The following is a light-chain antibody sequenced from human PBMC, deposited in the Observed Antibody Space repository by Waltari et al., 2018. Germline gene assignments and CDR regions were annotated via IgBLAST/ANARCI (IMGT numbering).Light chain of an antibody. J-gene: IGLJ3*02. CDR2: VKSDGSH. Sequence: QLVLTQSPSASASLGASVKLTCTLSSGHSTHIIARLQQQPEKGPRFLMNVKSDGSHNKGVGIPDRFSGSSSGAERYLTISSLQSEDEADYYCQTGGHGTWVFGGGTRLTVL. CDR3: QTGGHGTWV. CDR1: SGHSTHI. V-gene: IGLV4-69*01.